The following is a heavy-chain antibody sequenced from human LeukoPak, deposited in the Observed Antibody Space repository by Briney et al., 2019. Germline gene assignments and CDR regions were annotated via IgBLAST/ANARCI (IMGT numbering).Heavy chain of an antibody. CDR2: IKQDGSEI. CDR1: GFTLSSYW. V-gene: IGHV3-7*03. J-gene: IGHJ4*02. CDR3: VRGNPFGGY. Sequence: GGSQRLSCAASGFTLSSYWMIWVRQAPGKGLEWVANIKQDGSEISYVDSVKGRFTISRDNAKNSLYLQMNSLRAEDTAVYYCVRGNPFGGYWGQGTLVTVSS. D-gene: IGHD2-15*01.